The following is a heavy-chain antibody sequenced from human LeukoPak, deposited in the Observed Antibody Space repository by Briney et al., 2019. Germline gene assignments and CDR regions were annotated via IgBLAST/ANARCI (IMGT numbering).Heavy chain of an antibody. CDR1: GFTLNSYI. CDR2: ISFDGRDK. V-gene: IGHV3-30*04. Sequence: GGSLRLSCEASGFTLNSYIMHWVRQAPGKGLEWVALISFDGRDKQYADSVKGRFTISKGNSKNTLYLQVNSLSGDDTSMYFCARAYGGLIDYWGQGTLVTVPS. D-gene: IGHD3-16*01. CDR3: ARAYGGLIDY. J-gene: IGHJ4*02.